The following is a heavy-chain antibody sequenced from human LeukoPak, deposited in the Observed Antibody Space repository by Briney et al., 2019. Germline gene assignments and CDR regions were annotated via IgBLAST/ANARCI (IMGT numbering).Heavy chain of an antibody. CDR3: ARGGHSYYYDSSGYPDRHYYYYYGVGV. D-gene: IGHD3-22*01. V-gene: IGHV1-69*13. CDR1: GGTFSSYA. Sequence: SVKVSCKASGGTFSSYAISSGLQAPGQGLEWMGGIIPIFGTANYAQKFQGRVTITADESTSTAYMELSSLRSEDTAVYYCARGGHSYYYDSSGYPDRHYYYYYGVGVWGQGTTVAVSS. CDR2: IIPIFGTA. J-gene: IGHJ6*02.